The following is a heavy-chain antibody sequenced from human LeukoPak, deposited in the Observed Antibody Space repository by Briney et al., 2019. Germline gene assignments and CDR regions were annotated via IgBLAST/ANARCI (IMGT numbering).Heavy chain of an antibody. J-gene: IGHJ4*02. Sequence: GGSLRLSCAASGFTFSSYGMRWVRQAPGKGLEWVAFIRYDGSNKYYADSVKGRFTISRDNSKNTLYLQMNSLRAEDTAVYFCARGLYSSSWYYNWGQGTLVTVSS. D-gene: IGHD6-13*01. CDR1: GFTFSSYG. CDR2: IRYDGSNK. V-gene: IGHV3-30*02. CDR3: ARGLYSSSWYYN.